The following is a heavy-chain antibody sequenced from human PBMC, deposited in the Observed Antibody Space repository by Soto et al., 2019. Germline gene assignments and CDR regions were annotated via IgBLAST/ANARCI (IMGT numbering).Heavy chain of an antibody. Sequence: KTSETLSLTCTVSGGSISSYYWSWIRQPPGKGLEWIGYIYYSGGTNYNPSLKSRVTISVDTSKNQFSLKLSSVTAADTAVYYCARDGGYSGYDAYYYYGMDVWGQGTTVTVSS. D-gene: IGHD5-12*01. J-gene: IGHJ6*02. CDR2: IYYSGGT. V-gene: IGHV4-59*01. CDR1: GGSISSYY. CDR3: ARDGGYSGYDAYYYYGMDV.